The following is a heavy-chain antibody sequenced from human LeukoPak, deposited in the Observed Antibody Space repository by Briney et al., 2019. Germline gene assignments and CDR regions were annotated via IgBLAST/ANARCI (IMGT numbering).Heavy chain of an antibody. CDR3: ARDGLRGVTMVRGVIYNWFDP. CDR2: INPNSCGT. Sequence: GASVKVSCKASGYTLTGYYMHWVRQAPGQRLEWMGWINPNSCGTNYAQKFQGRVTMTRDTSISTAYMELSRLRSDDTAVYYCARDGLRGVTMVRGVIYNWFDPWGQGTLVTVSS. CDR1: GYTLTGYY. V-gene: IGHV1-2*02. J-gene: IGHJ5*02. D-gene: IGHD3-10*01.